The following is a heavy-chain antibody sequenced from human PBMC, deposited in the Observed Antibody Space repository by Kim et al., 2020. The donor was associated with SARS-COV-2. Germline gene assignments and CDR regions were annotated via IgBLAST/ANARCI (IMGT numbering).Heavy chain of an antibody. D-gene: IGHD3-9*01. CDR3: ARGPPPIRYFELVYYYYYGMDI. CDR1: GYTFTSYG. J-gene: IGHJ6*02. Sequence: ASVKVSCKASGYTFTSYGISWVRQAPGQGLEWMGWISAYNGNTNYAQKLQGRVTMTTDTSTSTAYMELRRLRSDDTAVYYCARGPPPIRYFELVYYYYYGMDIWGQGTTVTVSS. CDR2: ISAYNGNT. V-gene: IGHV1-18*01.